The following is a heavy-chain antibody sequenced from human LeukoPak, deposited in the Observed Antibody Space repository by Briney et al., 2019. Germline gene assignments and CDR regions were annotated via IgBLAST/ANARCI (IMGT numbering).Heavy chain of an antibody. J-gene: IGHJ4*02. V-gene: IGHV1-18*04. D-gene: IGHD5-18*01. CDR1: GYTLSNHA. CDR3: ARDHPGYSYGYGY. CDR2: ISADNGNT. Sequence: ASVKVSCKGSGYTLSNHAFSWVRQAPGQGLEWMGWISADNGNTNYAQKLQGRVTMTTDTSTSTAYMELRSLRSDDTAVYYCARDHPGYSYGYGYWGQGTLVTVSS.